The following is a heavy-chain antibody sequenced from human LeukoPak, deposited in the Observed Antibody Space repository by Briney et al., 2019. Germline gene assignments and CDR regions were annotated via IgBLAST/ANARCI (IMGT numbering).Heavy chain of an antibody. CDR1: GFTFSSSA. CDR2: ISSSGSTI. J-gene: IGHJ4*02. D-gene: IGHD3-10*01. V-gene: IGHV3-48*04. CDR3: ARDCTVRGVIITWGLDY. Sequence: GGSLRLSCAASGFTFSSSAMTWVRQTPGKGLEWVSYISSSGSTIYYADSVKGRFTISRDNAKNSLYLQMNSLRAEDTAVYYCARDCTVRGVIITWGLDYWGQGTLVTVSS.